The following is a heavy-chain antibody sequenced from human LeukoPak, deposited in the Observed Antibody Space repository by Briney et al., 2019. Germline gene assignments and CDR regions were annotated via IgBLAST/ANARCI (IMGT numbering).Heavy chain of an antibody. Sequence: ASVKVSCKASGYTFTSYDINWVRQATGQGLEWMGWISAYNGNTNYAQKLQGRVTMTTDTSTSTAYMELRSLRSDDTAVYYCARDPGRDILTGSDAFDIWGQGTMVTVSS. CDR3: ARDPGRDILTGSDAFDI. CDR2: ISAYNGNT. CDR1: GYTFTSYD. V-gene: IGHV1-18*01. J-gene: IGHJ3*02. D-gene: IGHD3-9*01.